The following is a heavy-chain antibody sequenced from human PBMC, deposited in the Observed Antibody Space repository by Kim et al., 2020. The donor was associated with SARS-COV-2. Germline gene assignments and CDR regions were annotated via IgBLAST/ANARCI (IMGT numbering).Heavy chain of an antibody. J-gene: IGHJ4*02. CDR1: GLSFSTFA. D-gene: IGHD5-18*01. V-gene: IGHV3-30*04. Sequence: GGSLRLSCVASGLSFSTFAMHWVRQAPGKGLEWVAVILKDGSDKYYGDSVKGRFTISRDNSKNTLYLEMNSLGAEDTALYYCSRVINGDSYGFGYGGQGT. CDR2: ILKDGSDK. CDR3: SRVINGDSYGFGY.